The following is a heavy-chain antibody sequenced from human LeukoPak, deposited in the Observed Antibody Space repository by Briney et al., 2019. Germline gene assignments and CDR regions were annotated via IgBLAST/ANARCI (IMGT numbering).Heavy chain of an antibody. CDR3: AREAVVVVAATRNYYYYMDV. Sequence: ASETLSLTCAVYGGSFSGYYWSWIRQPAGKGLEWIGRIYTSGSTNYNPSLKSRVTMSVDTSKNQFSLKLSSVTAADTAVYYCAREAVVVVAATRNYYYYMDVWGKGTTVTISS. D-gene: IGHD2-15*01. CDR1: GGSFSGYY. V-gene: IGHV4-4*07. J-gene: IGHJ6*03. CDR2: IYTSGST.